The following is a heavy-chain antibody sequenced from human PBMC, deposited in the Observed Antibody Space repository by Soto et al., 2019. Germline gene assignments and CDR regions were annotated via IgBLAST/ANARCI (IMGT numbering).Heavy chain of an antibody. CDR2: IYYSGST. D-gene: IGHD3-22*01. Sequence: SETLSLTGTVSGGSISSADYYWSWIRQPPGKGLEWIGYIYYSGSTYYNPSLKSRVTISVDTSKNQFSLKLSSVTAADTAVYYCARAEGYYDSSGYYFDYWGQGTLVPSPQ. J-gene: IGHJ4*02. CDR3: ARAEGYYDSSGYYFDY. V-gene: IGHV4-30-4*01. CDR1: GGSISSADYY.